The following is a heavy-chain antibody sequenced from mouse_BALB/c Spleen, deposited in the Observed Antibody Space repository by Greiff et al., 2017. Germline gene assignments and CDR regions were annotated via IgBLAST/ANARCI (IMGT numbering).Heavy chain of an antibody. D-gene: IGHD2-2*01. CDR2: ISSGSSTI. CDR1: GFTFSSFG. J-gene: IGHJ3*01. V-gene: IGHV5-17*02. CDR3: ARGGVTTSWFAY. Sequence: EVKLMESGGGLVQPGGSRKLSCAASGFTFSSFGMPWVRQAPEKGLEWVAYISSGSSTIYYADTVKGRFTISRDNPKNTLFLQMTSLRSEDTAMYYCARGGVTTSWFAYWGQGTLVTVSA.